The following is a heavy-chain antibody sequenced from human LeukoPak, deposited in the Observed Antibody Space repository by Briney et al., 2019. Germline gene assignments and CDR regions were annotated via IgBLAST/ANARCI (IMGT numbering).Heavy chain of an antibody. CDR2: ISYDGSNK. J-gene: IGHJ3*01. Sequence: GGSLRLSCAASGFTFSSYAMHWVRQAPGKGLEWVAVISYDGSNKYYADSVKGRFTISRGNSKNTLYLQMNSLRAEDTAVYYCAREGFFWGQGTMVTVSS. CDR3: AREGFF. CDR1: GFTFSSYA. V-gene: IGHV3-30*04.